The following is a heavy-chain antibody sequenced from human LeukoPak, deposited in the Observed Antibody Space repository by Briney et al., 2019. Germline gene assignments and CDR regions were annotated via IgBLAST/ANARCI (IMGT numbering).Heavy chain of an antibody. Sequence: HPGGSLRLSCAASGFTVITNDMTWVRQAPGKGLEWVAYIGSGYNIYYADSVKGRFTISRDNAKNSLYLQMNSLGAEDSAVYYCVRDRDWAFAYWGQGTLVTVSS. CDR2: IGSGYNI. J-gene: IGHJ4*02. D-gene: IGHD2-21*01. CDR1: GFTVITND. V-gene: IGHV3-48*01. CDR3: VRDRDWAFAY.